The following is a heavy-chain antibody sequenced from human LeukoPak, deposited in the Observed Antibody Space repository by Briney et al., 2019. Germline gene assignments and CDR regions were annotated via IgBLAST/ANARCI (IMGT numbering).Heavy chain of an antibody. Sequence: GRSLRLSCAASGFTFDDYAMHWVRQAPGKGLEWVSGISWNSGSIGYADSVKGRFTISRDNAKNSLYLQMNSLRAEDTAVYYCAKDFITAAMDGMDVWGQGTTVTVS. CDR3: AKDFITAAMDGMDV. V-gene: IGHV3-9*01. CDR2: ISWNSGSI. CDR1: GFTFDDYA. D-gene: IGHD3-22*01. J-gene: IGHJ6*02.